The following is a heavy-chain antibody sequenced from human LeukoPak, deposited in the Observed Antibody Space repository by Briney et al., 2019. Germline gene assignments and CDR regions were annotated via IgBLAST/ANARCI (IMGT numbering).Heavy chain of an antibody. CDR2: IWYDGTNK. V-gene: IGHV3-33*01. J-gene: IGHJ6*02. CDR1: GFTFSTYG. Sequence: PGGSLRLSCAASGFTFSTYGMHWVRQAPGKGPEWVAVIWYDGTNKYYADSVKGRFTISRDNSKNTLYLQMNSLRDEDAAVYHCTRVQAGRSGLMDVWGRGTTVTVSS. CDR3: TRVQAGRSGLMDV. D-gene: IGHD2-8*02.